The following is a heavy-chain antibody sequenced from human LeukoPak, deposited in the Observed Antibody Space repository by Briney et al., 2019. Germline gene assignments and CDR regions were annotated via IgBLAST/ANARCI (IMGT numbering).Heavy chain of an antibody. J-gene: IGHJ4*02. CDR2: IYYSGST. CDR3: ARGEYGSGRYYYFDY. CDR1: GGSISSGSYS. Sequence: SQTLSLTCAVSGGSISSGSYSWSWIRQPPGKGLEWIEYIYYSGSTYYNPSLKSRVTISVDTSKNQFSLKLSSVTAADTAVYYCARGEYGSGRYYYFDYWGQGTLVTVSS. D-gene: IGHD3-10*01. V-gene: IGHV4-30-4*07.